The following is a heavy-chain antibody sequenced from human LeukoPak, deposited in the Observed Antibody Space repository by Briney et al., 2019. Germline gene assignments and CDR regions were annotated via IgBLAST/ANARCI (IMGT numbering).Heavy chain of an antibody. CDR2: IYSGGST. CDR3: ARANCGGDCYNFDY. Sequence: PGGSLRLSCAASGFTVSGNYMSWVRQAPGKGLEWVSVIYSGGSTYYADSVKGRFTISRDNAKNSLYLQMNSLRAEDTALYYCARANCGGDCYNFDYWGQGTLVTVSS. V-gene: IGHV3-53*01. D-gene: IGHD2-21*02. J-gene: IGHJ4*02. CDR1: GFTVSGNY.